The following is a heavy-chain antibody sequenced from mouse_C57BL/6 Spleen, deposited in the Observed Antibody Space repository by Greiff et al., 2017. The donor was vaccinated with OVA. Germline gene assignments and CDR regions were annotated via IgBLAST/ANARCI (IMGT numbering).Heavy chain of an antibody. V-gene: IGHV1-52*01. Sequence: QVQLQQPGAELVRPGSSVKLSCKASGYTFTSYWMHWVKQRPIQGLEWIGNIDPSDSETHYNQKFKDKATLTVDKSSSTAYMQLSSLTSEDSAVYYCARRSPHYYGSTVFDYWGQGTTLTVSS. CDR1: GYTFTSYW. J-gene: IGHJ2*01. CDR3: ARRSPHYYGSTVFDY. CDR2: IDPSDSET. D-gene: IGHD1-1*01.